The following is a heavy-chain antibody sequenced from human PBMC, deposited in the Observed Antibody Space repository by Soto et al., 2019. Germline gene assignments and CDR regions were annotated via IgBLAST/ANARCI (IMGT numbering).Heavy chain of an antibody. V-gene: IGHV3-30-3*01. CDR3: AREWSISVAAPGY. Sequence: QVQLVESGGGVVQPGRSLKLSCAASEFTFSSYTMYWVRQAPGKGLEWVAGISNDGGNTYYPDSVKGRFTISRDNSKNTLYLEMNSLRAEDTAVYYCAREWSISVAAPGYWCQGTLVTVSS. J-gene: IGHJ4*02. CDR1: EFTFSSYT. CDR2: ISNDGGNT. D-gene: IGHD6-19*01.